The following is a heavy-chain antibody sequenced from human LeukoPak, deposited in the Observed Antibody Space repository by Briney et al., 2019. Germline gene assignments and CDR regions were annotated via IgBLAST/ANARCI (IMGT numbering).Heavy chain of an antibody. V-gene: IGHV3-23*01. CDR3: AKDLAFGVPRHFDY. D-gene: IGHD3-3*01. CDR1: GFTFNNYA. J-gene: IGHJ4*02. Sequence: PGGSLRLSCAASGFTFNNYAMSWVRQAPGKGLEWVSGISGSGGSTYYADSVKGRFAISRDKSKNTLYLQMDSLRAEDTAVYYCAKDLAFGVPRHFDYWGQGTLVTVSS. CDR2: ISGSGGST.